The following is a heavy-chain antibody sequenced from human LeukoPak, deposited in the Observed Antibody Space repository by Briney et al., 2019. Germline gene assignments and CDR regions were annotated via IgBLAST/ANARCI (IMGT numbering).Heavy chain of an antibody. CDR3: AREGGPYRPLDY. J-gene: IGHJ4*02. Sequence: PSETLSLTCGVSGGSITNTNYWTWVRQPPGKGLEWIGEVNLQGSTNYNPSLMGRVAIAVDTSENHISLQLTSVTAADTAVYYCAREGGPYRPLDYSGQGTLVTASS. CDR1: GGSITNTNY. CDR2: VNLQGST. V-gene: IGHV4-4*02.